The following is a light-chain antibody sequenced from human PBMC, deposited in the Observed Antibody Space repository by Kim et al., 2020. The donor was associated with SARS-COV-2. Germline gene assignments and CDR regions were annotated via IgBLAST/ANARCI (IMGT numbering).Light chain of an antibody. V-gene: IGLV2-8*01. J-gene: IGLJ2*01. Sequence: QSALTQPPSASGSPGQSVTISCTGTSADVGAYNFVSWYQQHPRKAPKLLIYEVTKRPSGVPDRFSGSKSGNTASLTVSGLQAEDEADYYCSSYAGSNNYVVFGGGTQLTVL. CDR2: EVT. CDR3: SSYAGSNNYVV. CDR1: SADVGAYNF.